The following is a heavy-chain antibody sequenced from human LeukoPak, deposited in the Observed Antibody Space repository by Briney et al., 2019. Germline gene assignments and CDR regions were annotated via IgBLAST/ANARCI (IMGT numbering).Heavy chain of an antibody. V-gene: IGHV3-23*01. Sequence: GASPRLSCAASGFTFSNYAMSWVRQAPGKGLEWVSAIRNSGADTYYADSVKGRFTVSRDNSRNTPYLQMTSLRAEDTAVYYCAKVPNSGNFYYFDYWGQGALVTVSS. J-gene: IGHJ4*02. CDR2: IRNSGADT. CDR1: GFTFSNYA. CDR3: AKVPNSGNFYYFDY. D-gene: IGHD1-7*01.